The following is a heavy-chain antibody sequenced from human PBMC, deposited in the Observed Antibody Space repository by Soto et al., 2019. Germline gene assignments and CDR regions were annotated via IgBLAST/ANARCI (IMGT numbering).Heavy chain of an antibody. CDR3: ARDLAIFGVVMVDYYYNGMDV. V-gene: IGHV3-30-3*01. Sequence: GGSLRLSCAASGFTFSSYAMHWVRQAPGKGLEWVAVISYDGSNKYYADSVKGRFTISRDNSKNTLYLQMNSLRAEDTAVYYCARDLAIFGVVMVDYYYNGMDVWGQGTTVTVSS. D-gene: IGHD3-3*01. CDR2: ISYDGSNK. J-gene: IGHJ6*02. CDR1: GFTFSSYA.